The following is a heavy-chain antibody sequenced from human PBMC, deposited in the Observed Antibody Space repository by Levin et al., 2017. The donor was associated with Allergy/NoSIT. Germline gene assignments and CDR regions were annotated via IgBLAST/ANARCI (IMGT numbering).Heavy chain of an antibody. Sequence: ASVKVSCKASGYTFTSYGISWVRQAPGQGLEWMGWISAYNGNTNYAQKLQGRVTMTTDTSTSTAYMELRSLRSDDTAVYYCARDLSMIVVVTDYYFDYWGQGTLVTVSS. D-gene: IGHD3-22*01. CDR1: GYTFTSYG. CDR2: ISAYNGNT. V-gene: IGHV1-18*01. CDR3: ARDLSMIVVVTDYYFDY. J-gene: IGHJ4*02.